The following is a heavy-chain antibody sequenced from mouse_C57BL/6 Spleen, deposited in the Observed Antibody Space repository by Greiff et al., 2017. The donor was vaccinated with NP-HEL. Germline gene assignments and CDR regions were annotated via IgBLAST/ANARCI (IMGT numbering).Heavy chain of an antibody. V-gene: IGHV2-2*01. J-gene: IGHJ4*01. CDR1: GFSLTSYG. CDR3: ARYDYDGEYAMDY. CDR2: IWSGGST. Sequence: QVQLKESGPGLVQPSQSLSITCTVSGFSLTSYGVHWVRQSPGKGLEWLGVIWSGGSTDYNAAFISRLSISKDNSKGQVFFKMNTLQADDTAIYYCARYDYDGEYAMDYWGQGTSVTVSS. D-gene: IGHD2-4*01.